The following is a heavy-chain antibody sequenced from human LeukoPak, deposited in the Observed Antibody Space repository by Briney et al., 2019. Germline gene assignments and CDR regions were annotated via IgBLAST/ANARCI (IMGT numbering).Heavy chain of an antibody. CDR1: GYTFTSYG. CDR3: ARRQQWLVSDYFDY. D-gene: IGHD6-19*01. Sequence: ASVKVSCKASGYTFTSYGISWVRQAPGQGLEWMGWISAYNGNTNYAQKLQGRVTMTTDTSTSTAYMELRSLRSDDTAVYYCARRQQWLVSDYFDYWGQGTLVTVSS. J-gene: IGHJ4*02. CDR2: ISAYNGNT. V-gene: IGHV1-18*01.